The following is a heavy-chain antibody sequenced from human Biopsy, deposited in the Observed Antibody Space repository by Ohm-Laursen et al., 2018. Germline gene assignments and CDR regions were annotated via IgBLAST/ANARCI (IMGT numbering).Heavy chain of an antibody. Sequence: ASAKVSCNVSGYTLTELSMHWVPQAPGKGLEWMGGFAPENGKTVYAQNFQARVSMTEDTSTDTAYMELRSLRSEDTAVYYCAADINVWNVNYWGQGTQVTVSS. CDR2: FAPENGKT. CDR3: AADINVWNVNY. D-gene: IGHD1-1*01. J-gene: IGHJ4*02. V-gene: IGHV1-24*01. CDR1: GYTLTELS.